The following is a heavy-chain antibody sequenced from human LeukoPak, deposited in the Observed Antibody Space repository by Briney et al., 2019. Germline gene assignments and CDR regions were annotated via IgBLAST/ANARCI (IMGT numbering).Heavy chain of an antibody. J-gene: IGHJ5*02. Sequence: GGSLRLYCEASGFTFNDYYMSWIRQAPGKGLEWLSYINIGGTNTQYADSVKGRFTITRDNAKKSLYLEMNNLRGEDTAVYYCATDGAGFDTWGKGVLVTVSS. CDR2: INIGGTNT. V-gene: IGHV3-11*01. CDR1: GFTFNDYY. CDR3: ATDGAGFDT.